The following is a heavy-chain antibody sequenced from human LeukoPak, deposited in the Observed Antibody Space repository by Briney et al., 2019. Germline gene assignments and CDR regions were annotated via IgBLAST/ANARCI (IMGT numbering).Heavy chain of an antibody. CDR3: ARSLIVVVVAATHSDY. CDR2: INPNSGGT. J-gene: IGHJ4*02. D-gene: IGHD2-15*01. V-gene: IGHV1-2*02. Sequence: GASVKVSCKASGYTFTGYYMHWVRQAPGHGLEWIGWINPNSGGTNYAQKFQGRVTMTRDTSISTAYMELSRLRSDDTAVYYCARSLIVVVVAATHSDYWGQGTLVTVSS. CDR1: GYTFTGYY.